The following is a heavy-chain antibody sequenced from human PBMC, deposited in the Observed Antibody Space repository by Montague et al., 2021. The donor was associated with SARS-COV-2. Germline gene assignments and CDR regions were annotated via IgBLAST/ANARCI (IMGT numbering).Heavy chain of an antibody. CDR1: GGSVGSSHYY. Sequence: SETLSLTCTVSGGSVGSSHYYWAWIRQPPGKGLEWIGTIYYSGSTYYNPSPRSRVTIDVAASTNQFSLKLHSVTAADTAVYFCARGLYNWNYEHWFDTWGQGTLVTVSS. J-gene: IGHJ5*02. D-gene: IGHD1-7*01. V-gene: IGHV4-39*01. CDR3: ARGLYNWNYEHWFDT. CDR2: IYYSGST.